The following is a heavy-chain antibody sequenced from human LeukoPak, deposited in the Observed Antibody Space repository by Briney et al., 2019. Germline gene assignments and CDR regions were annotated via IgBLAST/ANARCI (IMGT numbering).Heavy chain of an antibody. V-gene: IGHV3-23*01. D-gene: IGHD3-10*01. Sequence: GGSLKLSCAPSGLTFSSYAMSWVRKPQGKGLDWVSAFSGSGGSTYYADSVKGRFTISRDNSKNTLYLQMNSLRAEDTAVYYCAKDFIRAMVRGVMNYWGQGTLVTVSS. CDR1: GLTFSSYA. J-gene: IGHJ4*02. CDR2: FSGSGGST. CDR3: AKDFIRAMVRGVMNY.